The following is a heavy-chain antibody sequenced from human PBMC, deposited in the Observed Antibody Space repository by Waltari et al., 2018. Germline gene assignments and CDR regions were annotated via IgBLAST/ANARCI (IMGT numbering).Heavy chain of an antibody. V-gene: IGHV4-59*11. CDR2: IYYSGST. D-gene: IGHD1-1*01. Sequence: QVQLQESGPGLVKPSETLSLTCTVSGGSISSHYWRWIRQPPGKGLEWIGYIYYSGSTNYNPSLKSRVTISVDTSKNQFSLKLSSVTAADTAVYYCARDRNWNYSYGMDVWGQGTTVTVSS. J-gene: IGHJ6*02. CDR3: ARDRNWNYSYGMDV. CDR1: GGSISSHY.